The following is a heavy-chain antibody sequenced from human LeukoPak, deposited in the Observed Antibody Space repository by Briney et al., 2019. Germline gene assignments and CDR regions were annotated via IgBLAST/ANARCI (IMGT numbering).Heavy chain of an antibody. J-gene: IGHJ4*02. V-gene: IGHV1-3*01. CDR3: ARTEYYYDGSGYQGVFDY. D-gene: IGHD3-22*01. CDR2: INAGNGNT. CDR1: GYTFTTYA. Sequence: ASVKVSCKASGYTFTTYAMHWVRQAPGQRLEWMGWINAGNGNTKYSQKFQGRVTITRDTSASTAYMELSSLRSEDTAVYYCARTEYYYDGSGYQGVFDYWGQGTLVTVSS.